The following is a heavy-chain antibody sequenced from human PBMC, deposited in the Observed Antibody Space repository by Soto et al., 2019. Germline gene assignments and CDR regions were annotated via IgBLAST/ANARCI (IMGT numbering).Heavy chain of an antibody. J-gene: IGHJ4*02. CDR2: IDPSDSYT. CDR1: GYSFTSYW. CDR3: ARLQPAAGDNDLTFDY. V-gene: IGHV5-10-1*01. D-gene: IGHD6-13*01. Sequence: VQLVRSGAEVKKPGESLRISCKGSGYSFTSYWISWVRQMPGKGLEWMGRIDPSDSYTNYSPSFQGHVTISADKSISTAYLQWSSLKASDTAMYYCARLQPAAGDNDLTFDYWGQGTLVTVSS.